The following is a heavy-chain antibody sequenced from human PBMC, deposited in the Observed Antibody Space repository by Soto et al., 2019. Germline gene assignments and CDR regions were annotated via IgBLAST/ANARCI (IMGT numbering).Heavy chain of an antibody. CDR1: GGSISRYY. D-gene: IGHD6-13*01. CDR2: IYYSGST. V-gene: IGHV4-59*01. CDR3: ASSYSPKYNWFGP. Sequence: SETLSLTCTVSGGSISRYYWGWIRQPPGKGLEWIGYIYYSGSTNYNPSLKSRVTISVDTSKNQFSLKLSSVTAADTAVYYCASSYSPKYNWFGPWGQGTLVTVSS. J-gene: IGHJ5*02.